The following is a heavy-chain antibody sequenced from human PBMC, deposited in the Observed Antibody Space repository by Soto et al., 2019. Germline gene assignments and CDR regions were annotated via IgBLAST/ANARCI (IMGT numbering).Heavy chain of an antibody. D-gene: IGHD6-6*01. CDR3: ARNPYSSSPLGGYFDY. CDR1: GYTFTGYY. J-gene: IGHJ4*02. V-gene: IGHV1-2*02. CDR2: INPNSGGT. Sequence: QVQLVQSGAEVKKPGASVKVSCKASGYTFTGYYMHWVRQAPGQGLEWMGWINPNSGGTNYAQKFQGRVTMTRDTSISTAYMELSRLRSDDTAVYYCARNPYSSSPLGGYFDYWGQGTLVTVSS.